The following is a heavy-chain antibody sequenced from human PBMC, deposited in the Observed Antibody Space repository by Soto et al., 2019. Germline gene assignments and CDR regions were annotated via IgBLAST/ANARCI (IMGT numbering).Heavy chain of an antibody. CDR2: IYWDDDK. V-gene: IGHV2-5*02. D-gene: IGHD6-19*01. J-gene: IGHJ4*02. CDR1: GFSLNTGGVG. CDR3: ARRRGGFGGGWTTPYFDY. Sequence: QITLKESGPTVVKPTQTLTLTCSLSGFSLNTGGVGVGWIRQPPGKALEWLAVIYWDDDKSWNPSLRDRLTIXRHXSDDQVVLTVTNMDPVDTGTYYCARRRGGFGGGWTTPYFDYWGQGPLVTVSS.